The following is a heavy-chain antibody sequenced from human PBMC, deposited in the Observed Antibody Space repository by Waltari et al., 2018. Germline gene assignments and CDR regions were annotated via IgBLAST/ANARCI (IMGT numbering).Heavy chain of an antibody. J-gene: IGHJ4*02. CDR3: ARGAMVRGVIADY. D-gene: IGHD3-10*01. Sequence: QVQLQQWGAGLLKPSETLSLTCAVYGGSFSGYYWSWIRQPPGKGLEWIGEINHSGSTNYNPSLKSRVTISVDASKNQFSLKLSSGTAADTAVYYCARGAMVRGVIADYWGQGTLVTVSS. CDR2: INHSGST. CDR1: GGSFSGYY. V-gene: IGHV4-34*01.